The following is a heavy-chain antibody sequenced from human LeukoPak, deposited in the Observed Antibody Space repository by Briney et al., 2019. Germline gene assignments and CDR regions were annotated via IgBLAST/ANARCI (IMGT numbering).Heavy chain of an antibody. D-gene: IGHD6-6*01. J-gene: IGHJ6*03. CDR3: ARGLVAPRLYYYYYMDV. CDR1: GGTFSSYA. V-gene: IGHV1-69*01. CDR2: IIPIFGTA. Sequence: SVKVSCKASGGTFSSYAISWVRQAPGQGLEWMGGIIPIFGTANYAQKFQGRVTITADESTSTAYMELSSLRSEDTAVYYCARGLVAPRLYYYYYMDVWGKGTTVTVSS.